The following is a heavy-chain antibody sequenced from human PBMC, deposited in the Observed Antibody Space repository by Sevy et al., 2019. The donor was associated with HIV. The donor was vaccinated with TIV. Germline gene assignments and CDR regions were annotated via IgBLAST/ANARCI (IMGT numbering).Heavy chain of an antibody. CDR1: GYTFTNYD. Sequence: ASVKVSCKASGYTFTNYDINWVRQATGQGLEWMGWMNPNSGHTGYAQKFQGRVTMIRNTSMSTAYMELSSLTSDDTAVYYCARVLAGSKQGGWFDPWGQGTLVTVSS. CDR2: MNPNSGHT. CDR3: ARVLAGSKQGGWFDP. V-gene: IGHV1-8*01. J-gene: IGHJ5*02. D-gene: IGHD3-16*01.